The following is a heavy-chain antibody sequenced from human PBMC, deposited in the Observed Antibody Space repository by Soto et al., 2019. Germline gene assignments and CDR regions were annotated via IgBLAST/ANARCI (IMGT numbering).Heavy chain of an antibody. CDR3: ARDGRYCYASRMDV. CDR2: LHSGGDT. Sequence: EVQLVESGGGLVQPGGSLRLSCVASGIPVSSNYMTWVRQAPGKGLEWVPVLHSGGDTYYANSLKGRFTIYRHDSTNTVSRRMNSLTAEDTAVYYCARDGRYCYASRMDVWGQGTTVTVSS. V-gene: IGHV3-53*04. J-gene: IGHJ6*02. CDR1: GIPVSSNY. D-gene: IGHD2-2*01.